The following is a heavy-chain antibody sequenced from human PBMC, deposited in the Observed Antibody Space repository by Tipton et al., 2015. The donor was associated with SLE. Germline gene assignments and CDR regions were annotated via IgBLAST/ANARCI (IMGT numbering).Heavy chain of an antibody. D-gene: IGHD6-13*01. CDR3: AKGTATGAFEY. Sequence: QLVQSGAAVRKPGESLKISCQASGYNFYNYWIGWVRQMPGGGLESMGVIFPTDSTLRYSPSFQGQVTISVDKSINTAYLQWRSLKASDTAMYFCAKGTATGAFEYWGQGPQLSVSS. CDR2: IFPTDSTL. J-gene: IGHJ4*02. CDR1: GYNFYNYW. V-gene: IGHV5-51*03.